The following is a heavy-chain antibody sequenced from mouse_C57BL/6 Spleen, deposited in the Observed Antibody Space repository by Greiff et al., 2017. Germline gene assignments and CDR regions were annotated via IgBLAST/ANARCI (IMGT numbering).Heavy chain of an antibody. J-gene: IGHJ2*01. CDR2: LDPSDSYT. V-gene: IGHV1-69*01. CDR1: GYTFTSYW. Sequence: QVQLQQPGAELVMPGASVKLSCKASGYTFTSYWMHWVKQRPGQGLEWIGELDPSDSYTNYNQKFKGKSTLTVDKSSSTAYMQLSSLTSEDSAVYYCARGATTVVALDYWGQGTTLTVSS. CDR3: ARGATTVVALDY. D-gene: IGHD1-1*01.